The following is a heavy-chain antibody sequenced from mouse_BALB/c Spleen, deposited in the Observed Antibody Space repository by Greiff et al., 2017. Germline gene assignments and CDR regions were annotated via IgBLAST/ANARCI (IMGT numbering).Heavy chain of an antibody. J-gene: IGHJ2*01. V-gene: IGHV3-2*02. CDR1: GYSITSDYA. CDR2: ISYSGST. D-gene: IGHD1-2*01. Sequence: EVKLQESGPGLVKPSQSLSLTCTVTGYSITSDYAWNWIRQFPGNKLEWMGYISYSGSTSYNPSLKSRISITRDTSKNQFFLQLNSVTTEDTATYYCATSFGNYYGYYFDYWGQGTTLTVSS. CDR3: ATSFGNYYGYYFDY.